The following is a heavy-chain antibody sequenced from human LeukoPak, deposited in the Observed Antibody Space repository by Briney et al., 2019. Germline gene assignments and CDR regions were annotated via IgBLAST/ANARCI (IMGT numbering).Heavy chain of an antibody. CDR2: IYHSGST. CDR1: GGFISSSNW. V-gene: IGHV4-4*02. J-gene: IGHJ3*02. CDR3: ARAPVRLDAFDI. Sequence: SETLSLTCAVSGGFISSSNWWSWGRQPPGKGLEWIGEIYHSGSTNYNPSLKSRVTISVDKSKNQFSLKLSSVTAADTAVYYCARAPVRLDAFDIWGQGTMVTVSS. D-gene: IGHD3-16*01.